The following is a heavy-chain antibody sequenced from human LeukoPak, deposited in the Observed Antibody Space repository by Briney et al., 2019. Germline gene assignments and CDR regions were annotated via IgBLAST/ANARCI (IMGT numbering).Heavy chain of an antibody. CDR1: GFTFSRYW. V-gene: IGHV3-7*02. Sequence: GGSLRLSCAASGFTFSRYWMSWVRQAPGKGLEWVANIKEDGTVKYCVESVKDRFAISRDNAKNSLYLQMNSLRAEDTAVYYCATSITMFDYWGQGTLVTVSS. J-gene: IGHJ4*02. CDR2: IKEDGTVK. CDR3: ATSITMFDY. D-gene: IGHD3-10*01.